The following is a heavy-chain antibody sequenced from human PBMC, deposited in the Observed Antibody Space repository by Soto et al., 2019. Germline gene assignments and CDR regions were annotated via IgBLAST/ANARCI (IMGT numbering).Heavy chain of an antibody. V-gene: IGHV3-48*02. CDR2: ITSDTNTI. D-gene: IGHD6-19*01. CDR3: ARSVEGHFDY. Sequence: EVQLVESGGGLVQPGGSLILTCVASGFPCSIYSMNWVRQAPGKGLEWSSYITSDTNTIKYADSVKGRFTISRDNAKNLVYLQMNSLRDEDTAVYFCARSVEGHFDYWGQGTVVTVSS. J-gene: IGHJ4*02. CDR1: GFPCSIYS.